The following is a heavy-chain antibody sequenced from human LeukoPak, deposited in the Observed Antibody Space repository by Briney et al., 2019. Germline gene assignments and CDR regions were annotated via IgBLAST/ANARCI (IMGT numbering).Heavy chain of an antibody. Sequence: GGSLRLSCAASGFTFSNYWMNWVRQAPGKGLEWVANIKQDGSNTYYVYSVKGRFTISRDNAKNSLYLQMNSLRAEDTAVYYSARGATNYVFDIWGQGTMVTVSS. CDR2: IKQDGSNT. V-gene: IGHV3-7*01. J-gene: IGHJ3*02. CDR3: ARGATNYVFDI. D-gene: IGHD1-26*01. CDR1: GFTFSNYW.